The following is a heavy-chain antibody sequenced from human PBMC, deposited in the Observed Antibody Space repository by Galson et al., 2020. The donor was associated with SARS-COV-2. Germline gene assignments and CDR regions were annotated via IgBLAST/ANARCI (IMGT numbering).Heavy chain of an antibody. CDR3: ARGGYCSGRSCSTYNWFDP. J-gene: IGHJ5*02. D-gene: IGHD2-15*01. CDR2: IYPGDSKT. V-gene: IGHV5-51*01. Sequence: GESLKISCKGSGYSFTSYWIAWVLQIPGKGLEWMGIIYPGDSKTRYSPSFQGQVTISADKSMSTAYLQWSSLKASDTAIYFCARGGYCSGRSCSTYNWFDPWGQGTLVTVSS. CDR1: GYSFTSYW.